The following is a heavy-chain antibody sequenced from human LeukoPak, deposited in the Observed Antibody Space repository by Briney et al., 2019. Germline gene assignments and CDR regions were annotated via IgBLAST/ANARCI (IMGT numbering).Heavy chain of an antibody. J-gene: IGHJ4*02. CDR1: GFTFSHYW. Sequence: GGSPRLSCAASGFTFSHYWMAWVRQAPGKGPEWVANVKQDESSKFYADSVKGRFTISRDNAKNSLYLQMNGLRVGDTALYYCVRDYGGDLDYWGQGTLVTVSS. CDR2: VKQDESSK. V-gene: IGHV3-7*01. CDR3: VRDYGGDLDY. D-gene: IGHD4-23*01.